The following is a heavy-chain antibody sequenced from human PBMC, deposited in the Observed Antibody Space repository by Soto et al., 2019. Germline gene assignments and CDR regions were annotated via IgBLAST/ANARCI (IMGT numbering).Heavy chain of an antibody. D-gene: IGHD5-18*01. V-gene: IGHV4-59*01. CDR3: ARATTDTAMVRNYYFDY. Sequence: SETLSLTCTVSGGSISSYYWSWIRQPPGKGLEWIGYIYYSGSTNYNPSLKSRVTISVDTSKNQFSLKLSSVTAADTAVYYCARATTDTAMVRNYYFDYWGQGTLVTVSS. J-gene: IGHJ4*02. CDR2: IYYSGST. CDR1: GGSISSYY.